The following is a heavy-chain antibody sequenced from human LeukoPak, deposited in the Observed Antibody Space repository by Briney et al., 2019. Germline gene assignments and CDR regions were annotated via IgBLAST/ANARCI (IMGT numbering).Heavy chain of an antibody. CDR2: IYTSGST. CDR1: GGSISSGSYY. V-gene: IGHV4-61*02. D-gene: IGHD2-2*01. Sequence: PSQTLSLTCTVSGGSISSGSYYWSWIRQPAGKGLEWIGRIYTSGSTNYNPSLKSRVTISVDTSKNQFSLKLSSVTAADTAVYYCARVLIVVVPAAIHRFLAPGWFDPWGQGTLVTVSS. J-gene: IGHJ5*02. CDR3: ARVLIVVVPAAIHRFLAPGWFDP.